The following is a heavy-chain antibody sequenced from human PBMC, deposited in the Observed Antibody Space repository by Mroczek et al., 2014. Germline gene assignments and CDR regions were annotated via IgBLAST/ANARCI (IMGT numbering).Heavy chain of an antibody. Sequence: VQLQESGPQDLVVSLHQTLSLTCTVSGGSISSGSYYWSWIRQPPEGTGVDWAYLYQWEHQLQPSLKSRVTMSVDTSKNQFSLKLSSVTAADTAVYYCARDRANNWFDPWGQGTLVTVSS. CDR1: GGSISSGSYY. D-gene: IGHD3-10*01. V-gene: IGHV4-61*02. CDR2: LYQWEH. CDR3: ARDRANNWFDP. J-gene: IGHJ5*02.